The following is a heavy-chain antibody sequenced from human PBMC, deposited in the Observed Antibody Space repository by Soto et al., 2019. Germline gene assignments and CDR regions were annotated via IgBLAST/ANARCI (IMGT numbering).Heavy chain of an antibody. CDR3: ARYRREAVAGYTLDN. CDR2: VYNSGST. CDR1: GGSISSNY. V-gene: IGHV4-59*01. D-gene: IGHD6-13*01. J-gene: IGHJ4*02. Sequence: SESLSLTCPVSGGSISSNYWTWIRQPPGKGLEWIGYVYNSGSTNYNPSLKSRVTISEDTSKSQFSLKVNSMTAADTAVYYCARYRREAVAGYTLDNWGQGILVTSPQ.